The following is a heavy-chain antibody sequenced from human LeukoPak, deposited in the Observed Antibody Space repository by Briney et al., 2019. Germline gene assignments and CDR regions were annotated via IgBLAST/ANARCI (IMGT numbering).Heavy chain of an antibody. CDR2: IKQDGSEK. CDR1: GFTFSSYW. Sequence: PGGSLRLSCAASGFTFSSYWMSWVRHAPGKGLESVANIKQDGSEKYYVDSVKGRFTISRDNAKNSLYLQMNSLRAEDTAVYYCARVGSRRGSGGSCYKYWGQGTLVTVSS. J-gene: IGHJ4*02. D-gene: IGHD2-15*01. V-gene: IGHV3-7*01. CDR3: ARVGSRRGSGGSCYKY.